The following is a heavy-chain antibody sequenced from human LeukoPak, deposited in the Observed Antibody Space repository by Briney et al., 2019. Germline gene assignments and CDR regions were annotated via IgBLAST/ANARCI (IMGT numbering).Heavy chain of an antibody. V-gene: IGHV3-30*04. D-gene: IGHD2-21*02. CDR2: ILYDGSNK. J-gene: IGHJ4*02. CDR1: GFTFSSYA. CDR3: ARDLVPYCGGDCYSVLDY. Sequence: QPGGSLRLSCAASGFTFSSYAMHWVRQAPGKGLEWVAVILYDGSNKYYADSVKGRFTISRDNSKNTLYLQMNSLRAEDTAVYCCARDLVPYCGGDCYSVLDYWGQGTLVTVSS.